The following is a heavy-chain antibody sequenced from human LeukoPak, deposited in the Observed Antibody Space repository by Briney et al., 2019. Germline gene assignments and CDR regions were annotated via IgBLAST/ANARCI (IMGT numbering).Heavy chain of an antibody. CDR3: ARGFPESD. CDR2: ISYDGSNK. Sequence: AGGSLRLSCAASGFTFSSYAMSWVRQAPGKGLEWVAVISYDGSNKYYADSVKGRFTISRDNSKNTLYLQMNSLRAEDTAVYYCARGFPESDWGQGTMVTVSS. D-gene: IGHD1-14*01. J-gene: IGHJ3*01. V-gene: IGHV3-30-3*01. CDR1: GFTFSSYA.